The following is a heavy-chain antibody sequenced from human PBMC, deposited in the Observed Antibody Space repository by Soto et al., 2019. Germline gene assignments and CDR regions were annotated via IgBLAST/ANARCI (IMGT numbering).Heavy chain of an antibody. D-gene: IGHD6-13*01. J-gene: IGHJ4*02. Sequence: QEQLVESGGGVVQPGRSLRLSCAASGFAFRNFGMQWVRQVPGKGLEWVASIAYDGNIKYSADSVKGRFTISRDNYKNTMYLKMSSLRSEDTAVYHCAKFWGQVTAAVDDYWGQGTLVTVSS. CDR3: AKFWGQVTAAVDDY. V-gene: IGHV3-30*18. CDR2: IAYDGNIK. CDR1: GFAFRNFG.